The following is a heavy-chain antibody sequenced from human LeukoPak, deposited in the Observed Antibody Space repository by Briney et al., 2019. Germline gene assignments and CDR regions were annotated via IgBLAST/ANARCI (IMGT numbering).Heavy chain of an antibody. D-gene: IGHD3-9*01. Sequence: ASVKVSCKASGGTFSSYAISWVRQAPGQGLEWMGRIIPILGIANYAQKFQGRVTITADKSTSTAYMELSSLRSEDTAVYYCARGPGILTGYSSTPSPYHFDYWGQGTLVTVSS. V-gene: IGHV1-69*04. CDR2: IIPILGIA. CDR1: GGTFSSYA. J-gene: IGHJ4*02. CDR3: ARGPGILTGYSSTPSPYHFDY.